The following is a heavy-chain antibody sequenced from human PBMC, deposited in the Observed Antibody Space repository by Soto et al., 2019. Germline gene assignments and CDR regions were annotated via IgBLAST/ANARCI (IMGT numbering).Heavy chain of an antibody. V-gene: IGHV4-39*01. CDR3: ASDYSGYSADPEYYGVEV. CDR1: GGSVTLTSYY. Sequence: SETLSLTCSVSGGSVTLTSYYWGWIRQPPGKGLEWIGNVYYSGSTNYNPSLKSRVTISVDTSKNQFSLRLKSVTAADTAVYYCASDYSGYSADPEYYGVEVWGQGTTVTVSS. CDR2: VYYSGST. D-gene: IGHD3-22*01. J-gene: IGHJ6*02.